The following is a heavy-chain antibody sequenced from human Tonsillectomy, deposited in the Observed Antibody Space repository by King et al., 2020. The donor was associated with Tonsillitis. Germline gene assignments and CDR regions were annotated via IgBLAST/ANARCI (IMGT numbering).Heavy chain of an antibody. Sequence: QLVQSGGGLVQPGGSLRLSCAASELSFGNFWMSWVRQAPGKGLEWVADIKQDGSEEYYVDSVKGRFHISRDNAKHSLYLQRNRLRAEDTAVYYCVRGSDCWSGYWRGRTNNYYYYMDVWGKGTTVTASS. J-gene: IGHJ6*03. CDR2: IKQDGSEE. V-gene: IGHV3-7*03. CDR1: ELSFGNFW. D-gene: IGHD3-3*01. CDR3: VRGSDCWSGYWRGRTNNYYYYMDV.